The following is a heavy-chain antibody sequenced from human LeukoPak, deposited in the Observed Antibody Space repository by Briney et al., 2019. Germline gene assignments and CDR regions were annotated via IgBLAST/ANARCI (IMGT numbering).Heavy chain of an antibody. CDR3: VKDFVSSEANYFYGMDV. CDR2: ITGSGSST. J-gene: IGHJ6*02. Sequence: GGSLRLSCSASGLSFSSYAIHWVRQAPGKGLDYVSAITGSGSSTYYADSVKGRFTISRDNSRNTVHLQMSSLRVGDTAVYFRVKDFVSSEANYFYGMDVWGQGTTVIVSS. CDR1: GLSFSSYA. V-gene: IGHV3-64D*06. D-gene: IGHD6-19*01.